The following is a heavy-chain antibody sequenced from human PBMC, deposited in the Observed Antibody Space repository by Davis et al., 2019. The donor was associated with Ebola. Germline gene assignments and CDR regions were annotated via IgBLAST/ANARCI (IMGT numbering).Heavy chain of an antibody. D-gene: IGHD2-2*01. V-gene: IGHV4-34*01. CDR1: GGSFSGYY. CDR2: INHSGST. CDR3: ARGRSTRNHFDY. Sequence: PSETLSLTCAVYGGSFSGYYWSWIRQPPGKGLEWIGEINHSGSTNYNPSLKSRVTISVDTSKNQFSLKLSSVTAADTAVYYCARGRSTRNHFDYWGQGTLVTVSS. J-gene: IGHJ4*02.